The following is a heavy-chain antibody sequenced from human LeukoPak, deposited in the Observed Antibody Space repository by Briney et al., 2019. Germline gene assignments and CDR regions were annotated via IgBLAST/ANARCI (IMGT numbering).Heavy chain of an antibody. J-gene: IGHJ4*02. V-gene: IGHV1-69*04. Sequence: SVKVSCKASGGTFSTYGVSWVRQAPGRGLEWMGRTVPGLDITNYAQKFQGRVTITADKSTSTAYVELSSLRSEDTAVYYCAKEPRCSSASCDTIRTDWENWGQGTLVSVSS. CDR1: GGTFSTYG. CDR3: AKEPRCSSASCDTIRTDWEN. D-gene: IGHD2-2*02. CDR2: TVPGLDIT.